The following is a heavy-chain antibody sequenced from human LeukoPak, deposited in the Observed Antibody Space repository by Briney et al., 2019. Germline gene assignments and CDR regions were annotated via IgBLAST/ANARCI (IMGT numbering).Heavy chain of an antibody. J-gene: IGHJ4*02. CDR2: TYYRSKWYN. D-gene: IGHD3-3*01. V-gene: IGHV6-1*01. Sequence: SQTLSLTCAISGDSVSSNGAAWNWIRQSPSRGLEWLGRTYYRSKWYNDYAISVKSRITINADTSKNQVSLQLNPVTPEDTAVYYCAREVRFLEWLLFYFDLWGQGTLVTVSS. CDR1: GDSVSSNGAA. CDR3: AREVRFLEWLLFYFDL.